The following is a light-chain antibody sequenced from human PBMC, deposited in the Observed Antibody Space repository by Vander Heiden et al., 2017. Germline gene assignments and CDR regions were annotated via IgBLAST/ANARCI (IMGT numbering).Light chain of an antibody. CDR3: QQRYNWIT. CDR1: QSIGTY. Sequence: EIVITQSPATLSLSPGERVTLSCRASQSIGTYLAWYQHKPGQAPRLLIYDASNRATDIPARFSGSGSGTDFTLIISSLEPEDFGVYYCQQRYNWITFGQGTRLEIK. V-gene: IGKV3-11*01. CDR2: DAS. J-gene: IGKJ5*01.